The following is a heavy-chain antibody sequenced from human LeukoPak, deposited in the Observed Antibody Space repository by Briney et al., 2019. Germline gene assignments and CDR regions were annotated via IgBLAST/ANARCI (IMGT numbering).Heavy chain of an antibody. Sequence: SETLSLTCTVPGGSISSYYWSWIRQPPGKGLEWIGYIYYSGSTNYNPSLKSRVTISVDTSKNQFSLKLSSVTAADTAVYYCARGPPGGYYYGMDVWGQGTTVTVSS. J-gene: IGHJ6*02. CDR3: ARGPPGGYYYGMDV. CDR1: GGSISSYY. D-gene: IGHD2-15*01. CDR2: IYYSGST. V-gene: IGHV4-59*01.